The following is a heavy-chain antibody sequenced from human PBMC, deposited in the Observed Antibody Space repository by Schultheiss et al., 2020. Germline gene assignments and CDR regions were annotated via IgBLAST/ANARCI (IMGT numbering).Heavy chain of an antibody. J-gene: IGHJ3*02. Sequence: GGSLRLSCAASGFTVSSNYMSWVRQAPGKGLQWVSGISGSAGSTFYADSVKGRFTISRDNSKNTLYLQMNSLRAEDTAVYYCARITMVRGVIIGDAFDIWGQGTMVTVSS. CDR3: ARITMVRGVIIGDAFDI. V-gene: IGHV3-23*01. D-gene: IGHD3-10*01. CDR2: ISGSAGST. CDR1: GFTVSSNY.